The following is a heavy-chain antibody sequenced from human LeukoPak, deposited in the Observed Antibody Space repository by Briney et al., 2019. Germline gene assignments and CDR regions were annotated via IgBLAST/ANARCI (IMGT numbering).Heavy chain of an antibody. V-gene: IGHV3-66*01. CDR3: ARKSSSWDNWFDP. CDR2: IYSGGST. J-gene: IGHJ5*02. D-gene: IGHD6-13*01. Sequence: GGSLRLSCAASGFTVSSNYMSWVRQAPGKGLEWVSVIYSGGSTYYADSVKGRFTISRDNSKNTLYLQMNSLRAEDTAVYYCARKSSSWDNWFDPWGQGTLVTVSS. CDR1: GFTVSSNY.